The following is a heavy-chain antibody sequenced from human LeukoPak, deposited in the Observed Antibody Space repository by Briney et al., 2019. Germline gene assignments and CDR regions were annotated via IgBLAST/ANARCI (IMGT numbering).Heavy chain of an antibody. CDR2: LSASGHST. J-gene: IGHJ4*02. Sequence: GGSLRLSCAASAFTFRNYAMAWVRQAPGKGLEWVSGLSASGHSTYYVDSVKGRFIISRDNSKNTLFLQMNSLRAEDTAVYYCARDSGRYGSGIIDYWGQGTLVTVSS. V-gene: IGHV3-23*01. CDR1: AFTFRNYA. CDR3: ARDSGRYGSGIIDY. D-gene: IGHD3-10*01.